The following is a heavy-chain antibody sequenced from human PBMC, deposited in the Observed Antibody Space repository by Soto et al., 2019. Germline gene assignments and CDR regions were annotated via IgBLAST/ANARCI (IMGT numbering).Heavy chain of an antibody. CDR2: IYYSGST. CDR1: CVSMTSVHYY. CDR3: ARHPEQLVRTTIDY. J-gene: IGHJ4*02. V-gene: IGHV4-39*01. D-gene: IGHD6-6*01. Sequence: PSETLSLTCTVSCVSMTSVHYYCGWIRPPPGKGLEWIGNIYYSGSTYYNPSLKSRVTISVDTSKNRFSLKLNSVTAADTAVYYCARHPEQLVRTTIDYWGQGTLVTVSS.